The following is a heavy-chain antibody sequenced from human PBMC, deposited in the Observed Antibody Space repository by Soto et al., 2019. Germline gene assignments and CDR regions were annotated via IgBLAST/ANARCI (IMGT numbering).Heavy chain of an antibody. D-gene: IGHD2-2*01. CDR3: AREQIVVPDTPYMDV. J-gene: IGHJ6*03. CDR2: IKQDGSEK. Sequence: GGSLRLSCAASGFTFSSYWMSWVRQAPGKGLEWVANIKQDGSEKYYVDSVKGRFTISRDNAKNSLYLQMNSLRAEDTAVYYCAREQIVVPDTPYMDVWGKGTTVTVSS. CDR1: GFTFSSYW. V-gene: IGHV3-7*01.